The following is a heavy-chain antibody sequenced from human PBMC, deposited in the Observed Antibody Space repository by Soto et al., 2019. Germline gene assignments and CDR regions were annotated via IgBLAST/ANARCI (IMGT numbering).Heavy chain of an antibody. J-gene: IGHJ4*02. CDR3: ARGGHDYVLDC. D-gene: IGHD4-17*01. CDR2: MNPNSGNT. V-gene: IGHV1-8*01. Sequence: ASVKVSCKASGYTFTIYYINWVRQATGQGLEWMGWMNPNSGNTGYAQKFQGRATMTRNTSISTAYMELSSLRSEDTAVYYCARGGHDYVLDCWCQGTLVTVAS. CDR1: GYTFTIYY.